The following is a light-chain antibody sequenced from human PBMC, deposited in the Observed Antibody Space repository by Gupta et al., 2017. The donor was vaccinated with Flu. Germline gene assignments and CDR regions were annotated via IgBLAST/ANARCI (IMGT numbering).Light chain of an antibody. CDR2: GDS. V-gene: IGLV3-21*02. CDR3: QVWDSSSDHVV. J-gene: IGLJ2*01. CDR1: NFGSKL. Sequence: GQTARINCGGNNFGSKLVHWYHRKPGQDPVRLVDGDSVRPSGITERFAGYTSGSKATRHVSRVEVGDEADDYCQVWDSSSDHVVFGGGTKLTVL.